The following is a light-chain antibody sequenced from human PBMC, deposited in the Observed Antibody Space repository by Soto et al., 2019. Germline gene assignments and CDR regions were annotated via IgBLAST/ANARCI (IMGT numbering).Light chain of an antibody. CDR3: SSFAGINNLL. Sequence: QSALTQPPSASGSPGQSVTISCTGTSSDVGAYDYVSWYQQHPGKAPKLMIYEVCQRPSGVPDRFSGSKSGNTASLTISGLQAEDEGDYYCSSFAGINNLLFGGGTKLTVL. J-gene: IGLJ2*01. CDR1: SSDVGAYDY. V-gene: IGLV2-8*01. CDR2: EVC.